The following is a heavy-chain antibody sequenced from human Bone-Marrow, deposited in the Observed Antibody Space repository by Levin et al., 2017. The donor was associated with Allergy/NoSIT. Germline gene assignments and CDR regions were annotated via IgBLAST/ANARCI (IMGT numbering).Heavy chain of an antibody. D-gene: IGHD3-3*01. V-gene: IGHV1-69*06. J-gene: IGHJ5*02. CDR2: IIPIFGTA. CDR3: ARERFGAIFRVVMTNWFDP. CDR1: GGTFSSYA. Sequence: SVKVSCKASGGTFSSYAISWVRQAPGQGLEGMGGIIPIFGTANYAQKFQGRVTITADKSTSTAYMELGSLGSEYTAVYYCARERFGAIFRVVMTNWFDPWGQGTLVTVSS.